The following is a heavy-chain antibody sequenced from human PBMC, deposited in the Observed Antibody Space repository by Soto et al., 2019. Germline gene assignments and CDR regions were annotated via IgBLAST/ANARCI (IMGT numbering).Heavy chain of an antibody. V-gene: IGHV3-21*01. J-gene: IGHJ3*02. D-gene: IGHD3-3*01. CDR3: AKARSLRFLEWSRKFDAFDI. CDR2: ISSSSSYI. CDR1: GFTFSSYS. Sequence: GGSLRLSCAASGFTFSSYSMNWVRQAPGKGLEWVSSISSSSSYIYYADSVKGRFTISRDNAKNSLYLQMNSLRAEDTAVYYCAKARSLRFLEWSRKFDAFDIWGQGTMVTVSS.